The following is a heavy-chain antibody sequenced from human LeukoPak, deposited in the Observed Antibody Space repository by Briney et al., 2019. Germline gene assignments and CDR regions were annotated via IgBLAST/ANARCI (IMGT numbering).Heavy chain of an antibody. CDR2: ISSSSSYI. Sequence: GGALRLSCAASGFTFSSYSMNWVRQGPGKGREWVSSISSSSSYIYYADSVTGRFTISRDNAKNSLYLQINSLRAEDTAVYYCARGEWELVYYYYYYYMDVWGKGTTVTVSS. J-gene: IGHJ6*03. D-gene: IGHD1-26*01. V-gene: IGHV3-21*01. CDR1: GFTFSSYS. CDR3: ARGEWELVYYYYYYYMDV.